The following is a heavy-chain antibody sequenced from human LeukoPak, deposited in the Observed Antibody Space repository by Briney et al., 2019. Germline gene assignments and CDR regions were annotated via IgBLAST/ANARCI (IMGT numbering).Heavy chain of an antibody. Sequence: ASVKVSCKASGYTFTGYYMHWVRQAPGQGLEWMGRINPNSGGTNYAQRFQGRVTMTRDTSISTAYMELSRLRSDDTAVYYCATAFDYALDNWFDPWGQGPLVTVSS. CDR1: GYTFTGYY. D-gene: IGHD4-17*01. V-gene: IGHV1-2*06. CDR2: INPNSGGT. CDR3: ATAFDYALDNWFDP. J-gene: IGHJ5*02.